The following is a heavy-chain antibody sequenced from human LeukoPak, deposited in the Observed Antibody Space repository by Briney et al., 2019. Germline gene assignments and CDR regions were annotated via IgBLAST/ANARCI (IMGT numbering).Heavy chain of an antibody. V-gene: IGHV4-34*01. J-gene: IGHJ5*02. CDR1: GGSFSGYY. CDR3: ARGRRPTLGTWFDP. Sequence: PSETLSLTCAVYGGSFSGYYWSWIRQPPGKGLEWIGEINHSGSTNYNPSLKSRVTISVDTSKNQFSLKLSSVTAADTAVYYCARGRRPTLGTWFDPWGQGTLVTVSS. CDR2: INHSGST. D-gene: IGHD1-14*01.